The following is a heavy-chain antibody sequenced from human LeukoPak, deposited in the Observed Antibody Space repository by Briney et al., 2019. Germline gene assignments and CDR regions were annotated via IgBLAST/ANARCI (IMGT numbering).Heavy chain of an antibody. J-gene: IGHJ6*02. V-gene: IGHV1-8*01. CDR2: MNPNSGNT. D-gene: IGHD5-18*01. CDR3: ARGHVIQLWDPYYYYGMDV. Sequence: ASVKVSCRASGYTFTSYDINWVRQATGQGLEWMGWMNPNSGNTGYAQKFQGRVTMTRNTSISTAYMELSSLRSEDTAVYYWARGHVIQLWDPYYYYGMDVWGQGTTVTVSS. CDR1: GYTFTSYD.